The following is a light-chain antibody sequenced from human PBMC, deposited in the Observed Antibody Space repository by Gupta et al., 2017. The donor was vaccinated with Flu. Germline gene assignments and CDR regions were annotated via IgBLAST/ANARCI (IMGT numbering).Light chain of an antibody. V-gene: IGKV3-15*01. CDR2: DAS. Sequence: PSFLSASTGERVTVCCRASQDISSHLAWFQQKPGQAPKLLIFDASTLDTGVPARFSGSGSGTEFTLTISSLQSEDFAIYYCQQYNNLPLTFGEGTKVEIK. CDR1: QDISSH. J-gene: IGKJ1*01. CDR3: QQYNNLPLT.